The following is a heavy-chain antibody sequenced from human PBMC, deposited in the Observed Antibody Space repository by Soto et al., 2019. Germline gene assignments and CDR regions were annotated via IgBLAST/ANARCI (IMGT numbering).Heavy chain of an antibody. Sequence: PGGSLRLSCAASGFTFSSYGIHWVRQAPGKGLEWVALISYDGTDKYYADSVKGRFTISRDNSKNTLYPQMSSLGPEDTAVYYCVKERYAQLWLEDYGMDVWGQGTTVTVS. J-gene: IGHJ6*02. CDR2: ISYDGTDK. D-gene: IGHD5-18*01. CDR3: VKERYAQLWLEDYGMDV. CDR1: GFTFSSYG. V-gene: IGHV3-30*18.